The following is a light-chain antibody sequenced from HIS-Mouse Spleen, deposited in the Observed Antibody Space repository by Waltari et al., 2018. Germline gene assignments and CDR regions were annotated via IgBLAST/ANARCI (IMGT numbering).Light chain of an antibody. CDR2: EDS. CDR3: YSTDSSGNHRV. J-gene: IGLJ2*01. Sequence: SYELTQPPSVSVSPGQTARITCSGDALPKKYAYWYQQKSGPAPVLVIYEDSKRPPGIPGGFSGSSSGTMATLTISGAQVEDEADYYCYSTDSSGNHRVFGGGTKLTVL. CDR1: ALPKKY. V-gene: IGLV3-10*01.